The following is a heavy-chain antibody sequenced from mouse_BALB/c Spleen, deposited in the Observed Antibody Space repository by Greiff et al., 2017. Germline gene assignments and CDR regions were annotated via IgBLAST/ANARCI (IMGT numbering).Heavy chain of an antibody. Sequence: EVQLQESGPELVKPGASVKISCKASGYSFTGYFMNWVMRSHGKSLEWIGRINPYNGDTFYNQKFKGKATLTVDKSSSTAHMELRSLASEDSAVYYCARERFAYWGQGTLVTVSA. V-gene: IGHV1-20*02. J-gene: IGHJ3*01. CDR3: ARERFAY. CDR2: INPYNGDT. CDR1: GYSFTGYF.